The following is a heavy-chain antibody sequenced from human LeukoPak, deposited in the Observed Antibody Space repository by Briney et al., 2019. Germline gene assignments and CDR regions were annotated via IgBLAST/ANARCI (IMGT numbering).Heavy chain of an antibody. CDR2: IIPIFGTA. V-gene: IGHV1-69*05. D-gene: IGHD6-19*01. CDR1: GGTFSSYA. Sequence: SVKVSCKASGGTFSSYAISWVRQAPGQGLEWMGGIIPIFGTANYAQKFQGRVTITTDESTSTAYMELSSLRSEDTAVYYCARLPGIAVAGYGMDVWGQGTTVTVSS. J-gene: IGHJ6*02. CDR3: ARLPGIAVAGYGMDV.